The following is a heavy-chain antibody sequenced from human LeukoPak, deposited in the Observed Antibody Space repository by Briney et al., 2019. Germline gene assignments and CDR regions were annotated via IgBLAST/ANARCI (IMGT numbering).Heavy chain of an antibody. Sequence: SETLSPTCAVSGYSIGSGYYWGWIRQPPGKGLEWIGSIYHSGSTYYNPSPKSRVTISLDTSKNQFSLKLNSVTAADTAVYFCARHTNFGSGSYYTFWGQGTLVTVSS. CDR2: IYHSGST. D-gene: IGHD3-10*01. J-gene: IGHJ4*02. CDR3: ARHTNFGSGSYYTF. CDR1: GYSIGSGYY. V-gene: IGHV4-38-2*01.